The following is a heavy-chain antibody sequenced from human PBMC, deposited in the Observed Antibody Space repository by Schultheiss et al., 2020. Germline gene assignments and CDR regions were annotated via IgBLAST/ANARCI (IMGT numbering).Heavy chain of an antibody. V-gene: IGHV3-30*18. Sequence: GESLKISCAASGFTFSSYGMHWVRQAPGKGLEWVAVISYDGSNKYYADSVKGRFTISRDNSKNTLYLQMNSLRAEDTAVYYCAKDGGYSSGWYRDYYYGMDVWGKGTTVNV. J-gene: IGHJ6*04. CDR1: GFTFSSYG. D-gene: IGHD6-19*01. CDR3: AKDGGYSSGWYRDYYYGMDV. CDR2: ISYDGSNK.